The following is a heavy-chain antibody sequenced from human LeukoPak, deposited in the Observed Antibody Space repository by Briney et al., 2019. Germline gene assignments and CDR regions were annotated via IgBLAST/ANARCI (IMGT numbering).Heavy chain of an antibody. V-gene: IGHV4-4*02. J-gene: IGHJ4*02. D-gene: IGHD2-2*01. Sequence: SGTLSLTCAVSGGSISSSNWWSWVRQPPGKGLEWIGEIYHSGSTNYNPSLKSRVTISVDKSKNQFSLKLSSVTAADTAVYYCASFGPKLGYCSSTSCQDYWGQGTLVTVSS. CDR2: IYHSGST. CDR1: GGSISSSNW. CDR3: ASFGPKLGYCSSTSCQDY.